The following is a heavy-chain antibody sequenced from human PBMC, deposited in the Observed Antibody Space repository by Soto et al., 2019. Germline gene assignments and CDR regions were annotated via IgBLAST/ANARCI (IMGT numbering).Heavy chain of an antibody. CDR2: INPYNGNT. Sequence: QVEMVQSGAEVKKPGASVNVSCKTSGYSFITHGVSWVRQAPGQGLEWMGWINPYNGNTNYAQRLQGRVTRTTDRSTSTAYMELRRLTSDDTALYYCARSPRISRSGDLWGKGTAITVSA. CDR1: GYSFITHG. J-gene: IGHJ6*04. D-gene: IGHD4-17*01. V-gene: IGHV1-18*01. CDR3: ARSPRISRSGDL.